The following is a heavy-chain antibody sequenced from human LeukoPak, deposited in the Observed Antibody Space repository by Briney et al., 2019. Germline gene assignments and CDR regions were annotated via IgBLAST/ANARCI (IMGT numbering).Heavy chain of an antibody. CDR1: GGTFSSYA. CDR3: ARGPPYSSSWYRDNWFDP. Sequence: SVKVSCTASGGTFSSYAISWVRQAPGQGLEWVGGIIPIFGTANYAQKFQGRVTITTDESTSTAYMELSSLRSEDTAVYYCARGPPYSSSWYRDNWFDPWGQGTLVTVSS. D-gene: IGHD6-13*01. V-gene: IGHV1-69*05. CDR2: IIPIFGTA. J-gene: IGHJ5*02.